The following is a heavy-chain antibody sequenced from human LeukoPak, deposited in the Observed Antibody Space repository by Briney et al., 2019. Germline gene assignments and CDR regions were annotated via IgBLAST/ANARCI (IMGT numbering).Heavy chain of an antibody. Sequence: KTSETLSLTCAVYGGSFSGYYWSWIRQPPGKGLEWIGEINHSGSTNYNPSLKSRVTISVDTSKNQFSLKLSSVTAADTAVYYCARVGAAVIYYYYMDVWGKGTTVTVSS. D-gene: IGHD6-13*01. CDR3: ARVGAAVIYYYYMDV. CDR2: INHSGST. V-gene: IGHV4-34*01. J-gene: IGHJ6*03. CDR1: GGSFSGYY.